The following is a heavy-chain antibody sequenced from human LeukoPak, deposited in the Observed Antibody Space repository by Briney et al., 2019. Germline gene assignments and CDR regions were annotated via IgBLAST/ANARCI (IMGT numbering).Heavy chain of an antibody. D-gene: IGHD1-26*01. V-gene: IGHV3-30*02. Sequence: GGSLRLSCAASGFTFSSYGMHWVRQAPGKGLEWVAFIRYDGSNKYYADSVKGRFTISRDNSKNTPYLQMNSLRAEDTAVYYCAKGFKVFLYSGIGYWGQGTLVTVSS. CDR1: GFTFSSYG. CDR2: IRYDGSNK. J-gene: IGHJ4*02. CDR3: AKGFKVFLYSGIGY.